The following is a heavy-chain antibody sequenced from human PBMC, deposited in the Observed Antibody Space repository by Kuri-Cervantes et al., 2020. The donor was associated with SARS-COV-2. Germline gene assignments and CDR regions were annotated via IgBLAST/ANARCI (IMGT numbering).Heavy chain of an antibody. Sequence: SVKVSCKASGGTFSSYAISWVRQAPGQGLEWMGGISPIFGTANYAQKFQGRVTITTDESTSTAYMELSSLRSEDTAVYYCARDTGDLGVGAFDIWGQGTMVTVSS. D-gene: IGHD7-27*01. CDR2: ISPIFGTA. CDR1: GGTFSSYA. CDR3: ARDTGDLGVGAFDI. J-gene: IGHJ3*02. V-gene: IGHV1-69*05.